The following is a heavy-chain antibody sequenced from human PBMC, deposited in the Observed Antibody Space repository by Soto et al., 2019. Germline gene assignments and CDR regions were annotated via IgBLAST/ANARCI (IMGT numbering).Heavy chain of an antibody. Sequence: AGSLRLSCAASGVTFSSYSMDWVRKAPGKGLERVSSISSSSSYIYYADSVKDRFTITTEDAKNYLYLQMNSPRAEATAVYYFERDRWIVPAANYYYHGIDVWGQGTTVTVSS. CDR2: ISSSSSYI. CDR1: GVTFSSYS. CDR3: ERDRWIVPAANYYYHGIDV. V-gene: IGHV3-21*01. D-gene: IGHD2-2*01. J-gene: IGHJ6*02.